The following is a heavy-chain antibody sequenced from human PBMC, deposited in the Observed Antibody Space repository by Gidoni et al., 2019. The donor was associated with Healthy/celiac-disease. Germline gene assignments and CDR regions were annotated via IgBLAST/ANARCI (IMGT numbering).Heavy chain of an antibody. D-gene: IGHD4-17*01. V-gene: IGHV3-30*18. J-gene: IGHJ6*02. Sequence: QVQLVESGGGVVQPGRSLRLSCAASGFTFSRYGMHWVRQAPGKGLEWVAVISYDGSNKYYADSVKGRFTISRDNSKNTLYLQMNSLRAEDTAVYYCSKALERDYGDYDGGIDYYYYGMDVWGQGTTVTVSS. CDR3: SKALERDYGDYDGGIDYYYYGMDV. CDR1: GFTFSRYG. CDR2: ISYDGSNK.